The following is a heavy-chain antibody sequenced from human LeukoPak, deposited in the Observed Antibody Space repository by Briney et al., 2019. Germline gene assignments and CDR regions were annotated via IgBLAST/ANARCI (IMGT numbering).Heavy chain of an antibody. J-gene: IGHJ4*02. CDR3: AVGNLEIDF. D-gene: IGHD1-14*01. CDR2: INLSGST. Sequence: WDTLSLTCALYARSLSGYYWSWVRQPPGEGVEWVGEINLSGSTTSNPSLKSRVTISVDTSKDQYSLKLSSVTAADTAVYYCAVGNLEIDFWGQGTLVTVSS. V-gene: IGHV4-34*01. CDR1: ARSLSGYY.